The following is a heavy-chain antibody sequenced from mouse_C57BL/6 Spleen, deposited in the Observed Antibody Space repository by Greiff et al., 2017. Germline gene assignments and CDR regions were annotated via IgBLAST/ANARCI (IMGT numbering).Heavy chain of an antibody. CDR3: AKWKSYYFDY. CDR2: ISSGGSYT. CDR1: GFTFSSYG. J-gene: IGHJ2*01. Sequence: DVKLVESGGDLVKPGGSLKLSCAASGFTFSSYGMSWVRQTPDKRLEWVATISSGGSYTYYPASVKGRFTISRDNAKNTLYLQKSIQKSEDTAMYYCAKWKSYYFDYWGQGTTLTVSS. V-gene: IGHV5-6*02. D-gene: IGHD1-3*01.